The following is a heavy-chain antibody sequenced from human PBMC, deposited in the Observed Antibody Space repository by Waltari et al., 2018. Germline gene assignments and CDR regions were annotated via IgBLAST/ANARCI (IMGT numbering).Heavy chain of an antibody. D-gene: IGHD3-3*02. CDR3: ARGIDSDYYYYMDV. Sequence: QVQLQESGPGLVKPSETLSLTCTVPGGSISSHYWRWIRQPPGKGLEWIGYIYYSGSTNYNPSLKSRVTISVDTSKNQFSLKLSSVTAADTAVYYCARGIDSDYYYYMDVWGKGTTVTVSS. V-gene: IGHV4-59*11. CDR2: IYYSGST. CDR1: GGSISSHY. J-gene: IGHJ6*03.